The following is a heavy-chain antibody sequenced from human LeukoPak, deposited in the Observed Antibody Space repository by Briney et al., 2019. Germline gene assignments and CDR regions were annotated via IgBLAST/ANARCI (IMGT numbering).Heavy chain of an antibody. J-gene: IGHJ4*02. CDR2: IKQDGSEK. D-gene: IGHD4-11*01. V-gene: IGHV3-7*01. CDR3: ARGVTWVDY. Sequence: PGGSLRLSCAASAFTFRNYWMSWVRPAPGKGLEWVANIKQDGSEKYYVDSVKGRFTISRDNAKNSLYLQMNSLRAEDTAVYYCARGVTWVDYWGQGTLVTVSS. CDR1: AFTFRNYW.